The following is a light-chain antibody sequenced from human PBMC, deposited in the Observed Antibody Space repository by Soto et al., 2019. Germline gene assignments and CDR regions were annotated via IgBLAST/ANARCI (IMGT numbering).Light chain of an antibody. CDR2: AAS. CDR3: QQNPGT. CDR1: QGISSY. J-gene: IGKJ2*01. V-gene: IGKV1-9*01. Sequence: DIQLTQSPSFLSASVGDRVTITCRASQGISSYLAWYQQKPGKAPKLLIYAASTLQSGVPSRFSGSGSGTEFTLTISSLQPKDFATYYCQQNPGTFGQGTKLEIK.